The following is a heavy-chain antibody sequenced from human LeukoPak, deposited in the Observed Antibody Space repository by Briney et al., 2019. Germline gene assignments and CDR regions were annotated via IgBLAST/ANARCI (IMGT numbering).Heavy chain of an antibody. CDR3: AKDMVEGSGYYYPTPFDY. J-gene: IGHJ4*02. Sequence: GGSLRLSCAASEITFSSYGMHWVRRAPGKGLEWVAVISHDGSNKYYADSVKGRFTISRDNSKKTLYLQMNSLRTEDTAVYYCAKDMVEGSGYYYPTPFDYWGQGTLVTVSS. V-gene: IGHV3-30*18. CDR2: ISHDGSNK. CDR1: EITFSSYG. D-gene: IGHD3-22*01.